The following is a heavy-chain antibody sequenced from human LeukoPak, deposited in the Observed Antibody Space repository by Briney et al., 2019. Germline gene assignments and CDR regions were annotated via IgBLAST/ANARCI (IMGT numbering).Heavy chain of an antibody. D-gene: IGHD3-10*01. Sequence: PSQTLSLTCAVSGGSISSGGYSWSWIRQPPGKGLEWIGYIYHSGSTYYDPSLKSRVTISVDRSKNQFSLKLSSVTAADTAEYYCARSPSTYYYGSGSYYWKGYFDYWGQGTLVTVSS. V-gene: IGHV4-30-2*01. CDR1: GGSISSGGYS. CDR2: IYHSGST. CDR3: ARSPSTYYYGSGSYYWKGYFDY. J-gene: IGHJ4*02.